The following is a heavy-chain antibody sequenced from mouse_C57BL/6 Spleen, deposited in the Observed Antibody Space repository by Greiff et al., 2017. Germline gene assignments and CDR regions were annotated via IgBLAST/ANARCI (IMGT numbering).Heavy chain of an antibody. CDR2: IWSGGST. J-gene: IGHJ2*01. V-gene: IGHV2-2*01. D-gene: IGHD1-1*01. CDR3: ARNRGVYYEEGYYLDY. CDR1: GFSLTSYG. Sequence: QVQLQQSGPGLVQPSQSLSITCTVSGFSLTSYGVHWVRQSPGKGLEWLGVIWSGGSTDYNAAFISRLSISKDNSKSQVFFKMNSLQADDTAIYYCARNRGVYYEEGYYLDYWGQGTTLTVSS.